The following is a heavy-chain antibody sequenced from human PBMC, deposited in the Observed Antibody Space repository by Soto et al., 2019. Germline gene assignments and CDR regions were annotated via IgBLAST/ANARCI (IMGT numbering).Heavy chain of an antibody. V-gene: IGHV4-34*01. J-gene: IGHJ4*02. CDR3: ARVRWDGYNPPRAPGGWFDY. D-gene: IGHD5-12*01. CDR2: INHSGST. CDR1: GGSFSGYY. Sequence: QVQLQQWGAGLLKPSETLSLTCAVYGGSFSGYYWCWIRQPPGRGLEWIGEINHSGSTNYNPSLKSRVTISVDTSKNQFSLKLSSVTAADTAVYYCARVRWDGYNPPRAPGGWFDYWGQGTLVTVSS.